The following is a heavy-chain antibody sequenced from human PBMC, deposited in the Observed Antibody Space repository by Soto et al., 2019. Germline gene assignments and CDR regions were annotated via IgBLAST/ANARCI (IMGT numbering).Heavy chain of an antibody. CDR3: ATDSDPVSTSSGDV. V-gene: IGHV3-23*01. CDR1: GFTFSSYA. CDR2: ISCSGGST. Sequence: EVQLLESGGGLVQPGGYLRLSCAVSGFTFSSYAMSWVRPAPGKGLEWVSAISCSGGSTYYADAVKGRFTISSDNSKHTLYRQMNSLRAENTSVYYCATDSDPVSTSSGDVLGQWTTVTVSS. J-gene: IGHJ6*02. D-gene: IGHD6-25*01.